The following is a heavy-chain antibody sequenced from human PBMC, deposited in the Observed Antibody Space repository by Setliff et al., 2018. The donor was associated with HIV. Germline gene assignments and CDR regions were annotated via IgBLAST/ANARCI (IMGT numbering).Heavy chain of an antibody. D-gene: IGHD6-6*01. CDR1: GVSVGSGDYY. J-gene: IGHJ4*02. Sequence: PSETLSLTCSVSGVSVGSGDYYWHWIRQHPEEALEWIGYIFHSGDTYYNPSLKSRIPMSVDTSKNQFSLELTSLTAADTAVYYCATRPRIAARPFDYWGQGMLVTVSS. CDR2: IFHSGDT. CDR3: ATRPRIAARPFDY. V-gene: IGHV4-31*03.